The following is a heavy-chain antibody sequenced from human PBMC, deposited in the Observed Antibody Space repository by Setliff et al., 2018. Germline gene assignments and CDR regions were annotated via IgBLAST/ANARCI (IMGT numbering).Heavy chain of an antibody. CDR3: ARSGVGYDFWSGYEN. CDR2: IIPIFGTA. J-gene: IGHJ4*02. V-gene: IGHV1-69*06. CDR1: GYSFTNYW. D-gene: IGHD3-3*01. Sequence: PGESLKISCKGSGYSFTNYWIGWVRQAPGQGLEWMGRIIPIFGTANYAQKFQGRVTITADKSTRTAYMELSSMRSEDTAVYYCARSGVGYDFWSGYENWGQGTLVTVSS.